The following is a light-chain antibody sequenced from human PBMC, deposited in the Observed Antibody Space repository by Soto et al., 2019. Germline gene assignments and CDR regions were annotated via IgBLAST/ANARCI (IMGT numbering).Light chain of an antibody. CDR1: QSVSSY. CDR2: DAS. Sequence: EIVLTQSPATLSLSPGERATLSCGASQSVSSYLAWYQQKPGQAPRLLIYDASNRATGIPARFSGSGSGTDFTLTISSLEPEDFAVYYCLQRSNWPLTFGGGTKVEI. V-gene: IGKV3-11*01. CDR3: LQRSNWPLT. J-gene: IGKJ4*01.